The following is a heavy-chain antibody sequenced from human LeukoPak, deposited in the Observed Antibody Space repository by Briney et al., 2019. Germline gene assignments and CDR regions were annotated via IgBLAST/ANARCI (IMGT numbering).Heavy chain of an antibody. J-gene: IGHJ3*02. CDR2: INPNSGGT. D-gene: IGHD6-13*01. Sequence: ASVTVSCKASGYTFTGYYMHWVRQAPGQGLEWMGWINPNSGGTNYAQKFQGRVTMTRDTSISTAYMELSRLRSDDTAVYYCARGAIVAGGDAFDIWGQGTMVTVSS. V-gene: IGHV1-2*02. CDR3: ARGAIVAGGDAFDI. CDR1: GYTFTGYY.